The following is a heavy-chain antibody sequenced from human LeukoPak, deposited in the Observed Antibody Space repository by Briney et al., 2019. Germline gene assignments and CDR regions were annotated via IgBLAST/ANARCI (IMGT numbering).Heavy chain of an antibody. Sequence: PGGSLKLSCAASGFTVSNNYMSWVRQAPGKGLEWVSAISGSGGSTYYADSVKGRFTISRDNSKNTLYLQMNSLRAEDTAVYYCARVTTGTPTVGDYWGQGTLVTVSS. D-gene: IGHD1-1*01. CDR2: ISGSGGST. CDR1: GFTVSNNY. CDR3: ARVTTGTPTVGDY. V-gene: IGHV3-23*01. J-gene: IGHJ4*02.